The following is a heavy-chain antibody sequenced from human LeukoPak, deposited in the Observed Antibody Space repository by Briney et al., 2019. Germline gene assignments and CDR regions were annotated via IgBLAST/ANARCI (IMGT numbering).Heavy chain of an antibody. CDR1: GFTFSSYA. V-gene: IGHV3-30-3*01. J-gene: IGHJ6*02. CDR2: ISCDGSNK. Sequence: GGSLRLSCAASGFTFSSYAMHWVRQAPGKGLEWVAVISCDGSNKYYADSVKGRFTISRDNSKNTLYLQMNSLRAEDTAVYYCARDGDDSSGYPGRHTTYYYGMDVWGQGTTVTVSS. D-gene: IGHD3-22*01. CDR3: ARDGDDSSGYPGRHTTYYYGMDV.